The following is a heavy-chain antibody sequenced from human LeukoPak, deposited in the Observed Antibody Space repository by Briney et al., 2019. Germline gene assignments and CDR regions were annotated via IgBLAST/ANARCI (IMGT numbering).Heavy chain of an antibody. J-gene: IGHJ6*02. CDR3: TKSVAIYFYYGLDV. Sequence: GGSLRLSCAASGFTFSSYGMHWVRQAPGKGLESVAVIWYDGSNKYYADSVKGRFTISRDNSKNTLFLQMNSLRVEDTAPYYCTKSVAIYFYYGLDVWGQGTTVTVSS. V-gene: IGHV3-33*06. CDR2: IWYDGSNK. CDR1: GFTFSSYG. D-gene: IGHD3-3*01.